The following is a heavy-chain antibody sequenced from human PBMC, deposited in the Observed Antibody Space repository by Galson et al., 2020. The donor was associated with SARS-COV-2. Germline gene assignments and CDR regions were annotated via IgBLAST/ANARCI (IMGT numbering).Heavy chain of an antibody. CDR3: AKDSYITSWYQFVQH. V-gene: IGHV3-23*01. D-gene: IGHD6-13*01. J-gene: IGHJ1*01. Sequence: GGSLRLSCAASGFIFNNFAMSWVRQAPGKGLEWVSSISGSGANTYYADSVKGRFAISRDSSKNTLYLQMNSLRAEDTAVYFCAKDSYITSWYQFVQHWGQGTLVSVSS. CDR2: ISGSGANT. CDR1: GFIFNNFA.